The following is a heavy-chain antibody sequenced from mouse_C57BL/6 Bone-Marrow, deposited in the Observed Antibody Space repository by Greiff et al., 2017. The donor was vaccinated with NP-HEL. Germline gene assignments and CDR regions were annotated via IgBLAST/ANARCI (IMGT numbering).Heavy chain of an antibody. J-gene: IGHJ2*01. V-gene: IGHV14-4*01. CDR2: IDPENGDT. CDR3: TTSTTVVGGDY. CDR1: GFNIKDDY. Sequence: VHVKQSGAELVRPGASVKLSCTASGFNIKDDYMHWVKQRPEQGLEWIGWIDPENGDTEYASKFQGKATITADTSSNTAYLQLSSLTSEDTAVYYGTTSTTVVGGDYWGQGTTLTVSS. D-gene: IGHD1-1*01.